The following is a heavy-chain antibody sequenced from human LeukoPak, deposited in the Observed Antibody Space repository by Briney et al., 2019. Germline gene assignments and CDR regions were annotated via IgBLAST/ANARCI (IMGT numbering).Heavy chain of an antibody. Sequence: GGSLRLSCVASGFTFSIYAMSWVRQAPGKGLEWVSAISGSGGSIYYADSVKGRSTIFRDNAKNTLYLQMNSLRAEGTAVYYCVRDLGGRSGHWGQGTLVTVSS. V-gene: IGHV3-23*01. CDR2: ISGSGGSI. CDR1: GFTFSIYA. CDR3: VRDLGGRSGH. J-gene: IGHJ4*02. D-gene: IGHD1-26*01.